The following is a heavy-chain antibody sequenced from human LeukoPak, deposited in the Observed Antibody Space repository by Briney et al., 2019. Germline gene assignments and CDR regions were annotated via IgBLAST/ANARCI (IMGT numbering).Heavy chain of an antibody. D-gene: IGHD1-7*01. CDR3: ARDRGWNYGVNWFDP. Sequence: GGSLRLSCAASGFMFSSNWMSWVRLAPGKGLEWVANIKEDGTETYYVDSVKGRFTISRDNSKNTLYLQMNSLRAEDTAVYYCARDRGWNYGVNWFDPWGQGTLVTVSS. J-gene: IGHJ5*02. V-gene: IGHV3-7*03. CDR1: GFMFSSNW. CDR2: IKEDGTET.